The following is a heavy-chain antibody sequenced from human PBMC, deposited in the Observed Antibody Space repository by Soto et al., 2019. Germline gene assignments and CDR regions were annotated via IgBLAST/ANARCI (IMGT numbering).Heavy chain of an antibody. CDR2: VSGNGGNT. Sequence: GGSLRLSCVASGSSFSSYTMNWVRQAPGKGLEWVSGVSGNGGNTYYADSVKGRFSISRDNSKNTLYLQLNSLRAEDTAIYYCAKDRMGASGWFDPWGQGTPVTVSS. J-gene: IGHJ5*02. CDR1: GSSFSSYT. CDR3: AKDRMGASGWFDP. V-gene: IGHV3-23*01. D-gene: IGHD1-26*01.